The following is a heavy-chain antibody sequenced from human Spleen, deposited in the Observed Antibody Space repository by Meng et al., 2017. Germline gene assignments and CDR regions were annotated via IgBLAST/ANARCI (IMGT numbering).Heavy chain of an antibody. CDR1: GFTFNSYS. J-gene: IGHJ6*02. CDR2: ISSSSYI. V-gene: IGHV3-21*04. D-gene: IGHD2-15*01. Sequence: GGSLRLSCAASGFTFNSYSMNWVRQAPGKGLEWVSSISSSSYIYYADSVKGRFTISRDNAKNSLYLQMNSLKTEDTAVYYCTRHWEKYCSGGSCYLPSYYYYYGMNVWGQGTTVTVSS. CDR3: TRHWEKYCSGGSCYLPSYYYYYGMNV.